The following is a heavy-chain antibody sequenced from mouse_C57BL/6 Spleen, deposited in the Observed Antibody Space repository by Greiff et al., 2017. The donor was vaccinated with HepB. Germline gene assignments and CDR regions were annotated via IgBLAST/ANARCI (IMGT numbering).Heavy chain of an antibody. Sequence: EVQLVESGGGLVQPKGSLKLSCAASGFSFNTYAMNWVRQAPGKGLEWVARIRSKSNNYATYYADSVKDRFTISRDDSESMLYLQMNNLKTEDTAMYYCVRHEGYYDGSSWYFDVWGTGTTVTVSS. CDR2: IRSKSNNYAT. CDR3: VRHEGYYDGSSWYFDV. J-gene: IGHJ1*03. V-gene: IGHV10-1*01. CDR1: GFSFNTYA. D-gene: IGHD1-1*01.